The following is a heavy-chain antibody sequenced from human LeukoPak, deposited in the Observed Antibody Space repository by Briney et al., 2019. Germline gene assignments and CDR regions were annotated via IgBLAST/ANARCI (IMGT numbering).Heavy chain of an antibody. CDR1: GGTFSSYA. CDR3: ARDAGGGCSSTTCYSEDFQH. D-gene: IGHD2-2*01. V-gene: IGHV1-69*05. J-gene: IGHJ1*01. Sequence: SVKVSCKASGGTFSSYAISWVRQAPGQGLEWMGGIIPIFGTANYAQKFEGRVTITTDESTSTAYMEVRSLSCWDTALYYCARDAGGGCSSTTCYSEDFQHWGHGTLVTVSS. CDR2: IIPIFGTA.